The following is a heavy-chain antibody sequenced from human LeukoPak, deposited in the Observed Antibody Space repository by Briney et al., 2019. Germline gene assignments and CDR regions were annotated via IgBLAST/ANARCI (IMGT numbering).Heavy chain of an antibody. V-gene: IGHV3-53*04. CDR1: GFTVSSNY. J-gene: IGHJ6*02. CDR2: IYSGGST. Sequence: GGSLRLSCAASGFTVSSNYMGWVRQAPGKGLEWVSVIYSGGSTYYADSVKGRFTISRHNSKNTLYLQMNSLRAEDTAVYYCARAPVVGYYYYGMDVWGQGTTVTVSS. CDR3: ARAPVVGYYYYGMDV.